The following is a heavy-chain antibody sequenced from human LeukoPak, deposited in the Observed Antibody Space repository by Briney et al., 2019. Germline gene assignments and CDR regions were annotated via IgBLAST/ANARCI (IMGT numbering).Heavy chain of an antibody. CDR1: GGSISSYY. Sequence: SETLSLTCTVSGGSISSYYWSWIRQPAGKGLEWIGRIYTSGGTSYNPSLKSRVTISVDTSNNQLSLKVDSVTAADTAMYYCVKSNSRYQPWTLDIWGRGTMVTVSS. D-gene: IGHD2-2*01. V-gene: IGHV4-4*07. CDR3: VKSNSRYQPWTLDI. J-gene: IGHJ3*02. CDR2: IYTSGGT.